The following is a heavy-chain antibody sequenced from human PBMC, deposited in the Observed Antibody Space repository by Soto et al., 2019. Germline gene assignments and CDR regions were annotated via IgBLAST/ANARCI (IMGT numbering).Heavy chain of an antibody. Sequence: QVQLQESGPGLVKPSQTLSLTCTVSGGSISSGGYYWSWIRQHPGKGLEWMGYSYYSGSTYYNPSLKNRITIPVDTSTNQFSRKLSSVTAADTAVYYCARDLGGYQYLPHWGQGTLVTVSS. D-gene: IGHD3-16*01. CDR2: SYYSGST. J-gene: IGHJ1*01. V-gene: IGHV4-31*03. CDR3: ARDLGGYQYLPH. CDR1: GGSISSGGYY.